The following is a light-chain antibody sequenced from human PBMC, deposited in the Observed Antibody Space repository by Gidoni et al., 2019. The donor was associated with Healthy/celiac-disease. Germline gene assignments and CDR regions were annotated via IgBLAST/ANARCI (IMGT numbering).Light chain of an antibody. CDR3: QHRSNWPT. J-gene: IGKJ4*01. V-gene: IGKV3-11*01. Sequence: EIVLTQCPATLSLSPGERATLSCRASQSVRSYLAWYQQKPGQAPRLLIYDASNRATGIPARFSGSGSGTDFTLTISRLEPEDFAFYYCQHRSNWPTFGGGTKVEIK. CDR1: QSVRSY. CDR2: DAS.